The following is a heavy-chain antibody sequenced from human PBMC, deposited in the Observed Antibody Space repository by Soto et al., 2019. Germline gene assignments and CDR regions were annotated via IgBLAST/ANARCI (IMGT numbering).Heavy chain of an antibody. CDR3: ARDLGSWYGRFDP. CDR2: ISTSGGTT. D-gene: IGHD6-13*01. Sequence: VGSLRLSCAASGFIFRNYAMSWVRHPPGKGLEWVSVISTSGGTTLYADTVKGRFTISRDNPKNTLYLQMNSLRADDTAVYYCARDLGSWYGRFDPWGQGTLVTVSS. J-gene: IGHJ5*02. V-gene: IGHV3-23*01. CDR1: GFIFRNYA.